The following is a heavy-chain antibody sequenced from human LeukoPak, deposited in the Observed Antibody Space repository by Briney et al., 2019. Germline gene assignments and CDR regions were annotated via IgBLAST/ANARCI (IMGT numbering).Heavy chain of an antibody. CDR2: ITAYNGNT. J-gene: IGHJ4*02. CDR3: ARERGGSSDY. V-gene: IGHV1-18*01. Sequence: GASVKVSCKASGYTFTRYGISWVRQAPGQGLEWMGWITAYNGNTNYAPKFQDRVTMTTDASTSTVHMELRSLRSDDTAVYYCARERGGSSDYWGQGTLVTVSS. CDR1: GYTFTRYG. D-gene: IGHD3-16*01.